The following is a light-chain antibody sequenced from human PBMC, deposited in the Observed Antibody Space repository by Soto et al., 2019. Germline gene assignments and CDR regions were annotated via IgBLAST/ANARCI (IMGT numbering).Light chain of an antibody. V-gene: IGLV1-40*01. CDR2: GNR. Sequence: QSVLTQPPSVSGAPGQTVTLSCTGNSSNLGAGNDVHWYQQLPGAAPKLIIFGNRNRPSGVPERFSGSKSGTSASLAITGSQAEDEADADCQGYDYRLTASVFGGGTKLTVL. CDR1: SSNLGAGND. J-gene: IGLJ3*02. CDR3: QGYDYRLTASV.